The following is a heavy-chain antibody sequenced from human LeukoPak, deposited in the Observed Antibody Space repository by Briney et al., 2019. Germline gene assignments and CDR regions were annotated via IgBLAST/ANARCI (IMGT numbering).Heavy chain of an antibody. Sequence: SETLSLTCTVSGGSISSSSYYWGWIRQPPGKGLEWIGNIYYSGSTYYNPSLKSRVTISVDTSKNQFSLKLSSVTAADTAVYYCARLGSTYDFWSGYPIPHYFDYWGQGTLVTVSS. CDR2: IYYSGST. D-gene: IGHD3-3*01. CDR1: GGSISSSSYY. J-gene: IGHJ4*02. V-gene: IGHV4-39*01. CDR3: ARLGSTYDFWSGYPIPHYFDY.